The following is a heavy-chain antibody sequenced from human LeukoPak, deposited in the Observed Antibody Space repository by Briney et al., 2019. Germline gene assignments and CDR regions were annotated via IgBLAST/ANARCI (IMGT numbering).Heavy chain of an antibody. CDR1: GYTFTSYY. CDR3: ASSWWELHEARFDY. J-gene: IGHJ4*02. V-gene: IGHV1-46*01. D-gene: IGHD1-26*01. Sequence: ASVKVSCKESGYTFTSYYMHRVRQAPGQGLEWMGIINPSGGSTSYAQKFQGRVTMTRDMSTSTVYMELSSLRSEDTAVYYCASSWWELHEARFDYWGQGTLVTVSS. CDR2: INPSGGST.